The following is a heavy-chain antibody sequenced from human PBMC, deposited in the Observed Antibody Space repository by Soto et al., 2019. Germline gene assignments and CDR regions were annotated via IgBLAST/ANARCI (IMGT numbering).Heavy chain of an antibody. Sequence: EVQLLECGGGWVQPGGSLRLSCAASGFTFSSYAMRWVRQAPVKGLEWVSAISGSGGSTYYADSVKGRFTISRDNSENTLYLQMNSLRAEDTAVYYCARRGSGSYYDYWGQGTLVTVSS. CDR1: GFTFSSYA. CDR2: ISGSGGST. J-gene: IGHJ4*02. D-gene: IGHD1-26*01. CDR3: ARRGSGSYYDY. V-gene: IGHV3-23*01.